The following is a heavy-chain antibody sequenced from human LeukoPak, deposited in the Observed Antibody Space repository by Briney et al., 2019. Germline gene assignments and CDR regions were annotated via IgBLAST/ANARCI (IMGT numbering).Heavy chain of an antibody. J-gene: IGHJ4*02. V-gene: IGHV1-2*02. CDR3: ARDVVQHALFDY. Sequence: GASVKVSCKASGYTFTGCYMHWVRQAPGQGLEWMGWINPNSGGTNYAQKFQGRVTVTRDTSISTAYMELSRLRSDDTAVYYCARDVVQHALFDYWGQGTLVTVSS. CDR2: INPNSGGT. D-gene: IGHD2-15*01. CDR1: GYTFTGCY.